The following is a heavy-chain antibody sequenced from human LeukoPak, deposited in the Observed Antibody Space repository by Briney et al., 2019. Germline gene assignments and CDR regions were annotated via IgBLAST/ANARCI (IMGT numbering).Heavy chain of an antibody. J-gene: IGHJ5*02. CDR2: ISAYNGNT. V-gene: IGHV1-18*01. CDR3: ARLGYCSSTSCSRWWSDP. CDR1: GYTFTSYG. Sequence: GASVKVSCKASGYTFTSYGISWVRQAPGQGLEWMGWISAYNGNTNYAQKLQGRVTMTTDTSTSTAYMELRSLRSDDTAVYYCARLGYCSSTSCSRWWSDPWGQGTLVTVSS. D-gene: IGHD2-2*01.